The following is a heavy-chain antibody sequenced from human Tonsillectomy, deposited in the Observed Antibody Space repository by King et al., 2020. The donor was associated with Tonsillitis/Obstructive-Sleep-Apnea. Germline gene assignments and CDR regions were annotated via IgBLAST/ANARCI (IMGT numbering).Heavy chain of an antibody. D-gene: IGHD3-3*01. CDR3: ARQDYMFWSGSIYY. CDR1: GYSFTSYW. V-gene: IGHV5-51*01. CDR2: IYPGDSDT. J-gene: IGHJ4*02. Sequence: QLVQSGAEVKKPGESLKISCKGSGYSFTSYWIGWVRQMPGKGLEWMGIIYPGDSDTRTSPSFQGQVTISADKAISTAYLQRSSLKASDTAMYDCARQDYMFWSGSIYYWGQGALVSVSS.